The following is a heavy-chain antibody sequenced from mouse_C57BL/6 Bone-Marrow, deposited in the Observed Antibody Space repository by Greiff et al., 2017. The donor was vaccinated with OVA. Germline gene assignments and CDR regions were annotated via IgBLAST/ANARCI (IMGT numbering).Heavy chain of an antibody. CDR2: INYDGSST. D-gene: IGHD1-1*01. CDR3: ARDSHHYYYGSSYGYWYFDV. V-gene: IGHV5-16*01. J-gene: IGHJ1*03. CDR1: GFTFSDYY. Sequence: EVQLVESEGGLVQPGSSMKLSCTASGFTFSDYYMAWVRQVPEKGLEWVANINYDGSSTYYLDSLKSRFIISRGNAKNILYLQMSSLKSEDTATYYCARDSHHYYYGSSYGYWYFDVWGTGTTVTVSS.